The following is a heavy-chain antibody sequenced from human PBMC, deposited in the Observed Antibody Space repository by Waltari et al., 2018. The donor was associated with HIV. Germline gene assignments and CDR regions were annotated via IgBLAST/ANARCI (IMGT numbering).Heavy chain of an antibody. CDR2: MNPGTGST. CDR1: GFPFTGFY. J-gene: IGHJ4*02. D-gene: IGHD5-18*01. CDR3: ARGYPHFDY. Sequence: QAQLVPSGAEVKKPGASIKVSCKTSGFPFTGFYLHWERQAPGQGLEWLGWMNPGTGSTKYARTFQGRVTMTRDTSINTAYVELSRLTSDDTAVYFCARGYPHFDYWGQGTLVTVSS. V-gene: IGHV1-2*02.